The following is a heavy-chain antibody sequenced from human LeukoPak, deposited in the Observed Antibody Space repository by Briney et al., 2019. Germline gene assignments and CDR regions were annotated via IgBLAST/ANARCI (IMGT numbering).Heavy chain of an antibody. J-gene: IGHJ4*02. V-gene: IGHV1-2*02. Sequence: GASVKVSCKASGYTLTGYYIHWVRQAPGQGLEWMGWINPNSGGTNYAQKFQGRVTMTRDTSISTAYMELSRLRPDDTAVYYCASDIAAAGTNYWGQGTLVTVSS. CDR1: GYTLTGYY. CDR3: ASDIAAAGTNY. D-gene: IGHD6-13*01. CDR2: INPNSGGT.